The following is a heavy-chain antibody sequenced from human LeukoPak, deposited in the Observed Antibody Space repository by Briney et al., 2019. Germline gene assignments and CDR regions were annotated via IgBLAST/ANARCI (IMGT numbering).Heavy chain of an antibody. J-gene: IGHJ6*03. Sequence: GGSLRLSCAASGFTFSSYWMSWVRQAPGKGLEWVANIKQDGSEKYYVDSVKGRFTISRDNAKNSLYLQMNSLRAEDTAVYYCASSPGVPAAYYYYYMDVWGKGTTVTVSS. V-gene: IGHV3-7*01. CDR2: IKQDGSEK. D-gene: IGHD2-2*01. CDR3: ASSPGVPAAYYYYYMDV. CDR1: GFTFSSYW.